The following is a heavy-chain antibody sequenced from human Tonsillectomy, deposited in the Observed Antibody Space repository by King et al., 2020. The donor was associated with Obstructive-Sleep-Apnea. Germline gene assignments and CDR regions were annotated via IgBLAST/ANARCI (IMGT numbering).Heavy chain of an antibody. V-gene: IGHV3-23*04. CDR1: GFTFSSYV. CDR2: ICGSGGIT. D-gene: IGHD3-22*01. Sequence: VQLVESGGGLVQPGGSLRLSCAASGFTFSSYVMSWVRQAPGKGLEWVSAICGSGGITYFADSVKGRFTISRDNSKNTLYLQMNSLRAEDTAVYYCAKGYYYDSSAYYYFDYWGQGTLVTVSS. J-gene: IGHJ4*02. CDR3: AKGYYYDSSAYYYFDY.